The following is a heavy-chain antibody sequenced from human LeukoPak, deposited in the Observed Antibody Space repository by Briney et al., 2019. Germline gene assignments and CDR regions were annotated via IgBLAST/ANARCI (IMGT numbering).Heavy chain of an antibody. J-gene: IGHJ4*02. Sequence: GASVKVSCKASGYTFTSYDINWVRQATGQGLEWMGWMNPNSGNTGYAQKFQGRVTITRNTSISTAYMELSSLRSEDTAVYYCARARRDGYNLFGYWGQGTLVTVSP. V-gene: IGHV1-8*03. CDR3: ARARRDGYNLFGY. CDR2: MNPNSGNT. CDR1: GYTFTSYD. D-gene: IGHD5-24*01.